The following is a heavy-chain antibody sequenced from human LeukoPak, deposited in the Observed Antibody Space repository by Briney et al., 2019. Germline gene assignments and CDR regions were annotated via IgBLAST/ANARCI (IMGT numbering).Heavy chain of an antibody. V-gene: IGHV4-4*02. D-gene: IGHD6-6*01. CDR3: ARDLAAGSSSDFDY. CDR1: GGSISSNW. Sequence: SETLSLTCAVSGGSISSNWWSWVRQPPGKGLEWIGEIDHSGSTNYNPSLKSRVTISVDTSKNQFSLKLSSVTAADTAVYYCARDLAAGSSSDFDYWGQGTLVTVSS. CDR2: IDHSGST. J-gene: IGHJ4*02.